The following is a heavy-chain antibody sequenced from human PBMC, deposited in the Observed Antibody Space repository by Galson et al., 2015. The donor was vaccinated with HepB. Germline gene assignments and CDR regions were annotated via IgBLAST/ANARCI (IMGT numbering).Heavy chain of an antibody. CDR2: INSDGSST. D-gene: IGHD6-19*01. CDR3: AVIAVAVAGVIDY. CDR1: GFTFTSYW. J-gene: IGHJ4*02. V-gene: IGHV3-74*01. Sequence: SLRLSCAASGFTFTSYWMHWVRQAPGKGLVWVSRINSDGSSTSYADSVKGRFTISRDNAKNTLYLQMNSLRAEDTAVYYCAVIAVAVAGVIDYWGQRTLGTVSS.